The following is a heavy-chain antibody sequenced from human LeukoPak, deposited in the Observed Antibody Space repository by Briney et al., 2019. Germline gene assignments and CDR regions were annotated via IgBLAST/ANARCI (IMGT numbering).Heavy chain of an antibody. D-gene: IGHD6-13*01. CDR1: GDSVRSRKW. CDR2: IRSDSSTK. V-gene: IGHV3-48*02. J-gene: IGHJ3*01. CDR3: ARDYSRWHGDFDV. Sequence: GTLSLTCAVSGDSVRSRKWWSWVRQAPGKGLEWLSYIRSDSSTKYYADSVEGRFTISRDNAQSSLYLQMNSLRDEDSGVYFCARDYSRWHGDFDVWGQGTMVTVSS.